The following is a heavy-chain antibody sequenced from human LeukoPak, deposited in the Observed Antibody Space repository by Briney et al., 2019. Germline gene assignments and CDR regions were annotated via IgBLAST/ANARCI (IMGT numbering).Heavy chain of an antibody. J-gene: IGHJ2*01. D-gene: IGHD4-17*01. CDR1: GILFSYYG. V-gene: IGHV3-13*01. Sequence: GFLRPSCATSGILFSYYGKHWVRPTLGKRLEGGSGIGTAGDTYYSDSVKGRFTISRENAKNSLYLQMNSLRVGDTAVYYCAKGHDYGDYRYWYFDLWGRGTLVTVSS. CDR3: AKGHDYGDYRYWYFDL. CDR2: IGTAGDT.